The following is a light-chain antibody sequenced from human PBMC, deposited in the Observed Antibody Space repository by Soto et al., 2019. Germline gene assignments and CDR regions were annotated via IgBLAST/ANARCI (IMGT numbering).Light chain of an antibody. J-gene: IGLJ1*01. CDR3: AAWDDSLGSGV. CDR2: YDD. CDR1: SSNIGNNA. Sequence: QSVLTQPPSVSEAPRHSVTISCSGSSSNIGNNAVNWYQQLPGKAPKLLIYYDDLLPSGVSDRFSGSKSGTSASLAISGLQSEDEADYYCAAWDDSLGSGVFGTGTKVTVL. V-gene: IGLV1-36*01.